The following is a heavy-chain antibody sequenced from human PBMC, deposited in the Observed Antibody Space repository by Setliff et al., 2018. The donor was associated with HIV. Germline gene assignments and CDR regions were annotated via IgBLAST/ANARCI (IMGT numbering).Heavy chain of an antibody. V-gene: IGHV5-51*01. CDR3: ATHMRGGYDAFDV. Sequence: PGESLKISCQASGYNFPTYWVGWVRQKPGKGLEWMGIIYPSDADTRNSPSFQGQVTISADKSINTAFLQWSSLEASDTAIYYCATHMRGGYDAFDVWGQGTAVTVSS. D-gene: IGHD3-16*01. CDR1: GYNFPTYW. J-gene: IGHJ3*01. CDR2: IYPSDADT.